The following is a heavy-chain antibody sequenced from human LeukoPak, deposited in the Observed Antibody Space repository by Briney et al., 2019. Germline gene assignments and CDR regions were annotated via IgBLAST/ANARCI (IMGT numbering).Heavy chain of an antibody. V-gene: IGHV4-59*01. Sequence: SETLSLTCTVSGGSISSDYWSWIRQPPGRGLEWIGYIYYSGSTNYNPSLKSRVTISVDTSRNQFSLKLSSVAAADTAVYYCARETYYYGSGSYSPDYWGQGTLVTVSS. J-gene: IGHJ4*02. CDR1: GGSISSDY. CDR3: ARETYYYGSGSYSPDY. D-gene: IGHD3-10*01. CDR2: IYYSGST.